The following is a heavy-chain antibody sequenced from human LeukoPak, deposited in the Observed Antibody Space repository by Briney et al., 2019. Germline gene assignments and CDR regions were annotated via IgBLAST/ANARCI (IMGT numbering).Heavy chain of an antibody. J-gene: IGHJ5*02. CDR2: IYYSGST. CDR1: GGSISSNSYY. Sequence: SETLSLTCAVSGGSISSNSYYWGWVRQPPGKGLEWIGSIYYSGSTYYNPSLKSRVTISVDTSKNQFSQKLSSVTAADTAVYYCARRSPTVRRAAGSYNWFDPWGQGTLVTVSS. V-gene: IGHV4-39*07. CDR3: ARRSPTVRRAAGSYNWFDP. D-gene: IGHD6-13*01.